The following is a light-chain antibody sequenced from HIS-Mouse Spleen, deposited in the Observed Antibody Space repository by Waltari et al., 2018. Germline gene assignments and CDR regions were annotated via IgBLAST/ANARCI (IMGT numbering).Light chain of an antibody. CDR2: EVS. V-gene: IGLV2-8*01. CDR1: SSDVGGYNY. CDR3: SSYAGSNPVV. Sequence: QSALTQPPSASGSPGQSVTISCTGTSSDVGGYNYVSWYQQHPGKAPKLMIYEVSKRPSAVPDRSSGSKSGTTASLTVSGLQAEDEADYYCSSYAGSNPVVFGGGTKLTVL. J-gene: IGLJ2*01.